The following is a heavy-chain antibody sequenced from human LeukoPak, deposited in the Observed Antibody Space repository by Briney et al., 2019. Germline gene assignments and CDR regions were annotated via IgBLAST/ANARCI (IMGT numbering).Heavy chain of an antibody. Sequence: ASVKVSCKASGYPFTGYYIHWVRQAPGQGLEWLGWINPHAGGTHYAQKFQGRVTMTSDTSISTAYVELNRLTSDDTAVYYCARESAMDYWGQGTLVTVSS. CDR3: ARESAMDY. J-gene: IGHJ4*02. D-gene: IGHD5-18*01. CDR2: INPHAGGT. CDR1: GYPFTGYY. V-gene: IGHV1-2*02.